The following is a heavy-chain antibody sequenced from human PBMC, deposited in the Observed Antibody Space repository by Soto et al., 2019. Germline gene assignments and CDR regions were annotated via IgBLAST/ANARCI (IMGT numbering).Heavy chain of an antibody. J-gene: IGHJ5*02. D-gene: IGHD2-2*01. CDR2: IYHSGST. Sequence: QVQLQESGPGLVKPSGTLSLTCAVSGGSISSSNWWSWVRQPPGKGLEWIGEIYHSGSTNYNPSLKRRVTISVDKSKNQFSLKLSSVTAADTAVYYCARAGYCSSTSCYLTPGNWFDPWGQGTLVTVSS. CDR3: ARAGYCSSTSCYLTPGNWFDP. CDR1: GGSISSSNW. V-gene: IGHV4-4*02.